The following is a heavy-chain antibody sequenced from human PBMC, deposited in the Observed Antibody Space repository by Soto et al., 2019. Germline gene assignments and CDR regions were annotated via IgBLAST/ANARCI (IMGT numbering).Heavy chain of an antibody. J-gene: IGHJ4*02. Sequence: SVKVSCKASGGTFSSYAISWVRQAPGQGLEWMGGIIPIFGTANYAQKFQGRVTITADESTSTAYMELSSLRSEDTAVYYCAREWRDGYIYGYYFDYWGQGTLVTVSS. CDR3: AREWRDGYIYGYYFDY. CDR1: GGTFSSYA. V-gene: IGHV1-69*13. CDR2: IIPIFGTA. D-gene: IGHD5-12*01.